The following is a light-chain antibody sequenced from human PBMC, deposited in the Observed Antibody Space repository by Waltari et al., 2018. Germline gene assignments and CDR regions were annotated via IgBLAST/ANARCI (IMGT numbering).Light chain of an antibody. CDR3: QQRFT. V-gene: IGKV1-39*01. CDR2: AAS. J-gene: IGKJ3*01. Sequence: DIQTTQSPSSLSAFVGDRVPITCRATQRISSYLNWYQQKQGKAPELLIYAASNLQSGVPSRFSGSGSGTDFTLTISSLQPEDFATYYCQQRFTFGPGTKVDVK. CDR1: QRISSY.